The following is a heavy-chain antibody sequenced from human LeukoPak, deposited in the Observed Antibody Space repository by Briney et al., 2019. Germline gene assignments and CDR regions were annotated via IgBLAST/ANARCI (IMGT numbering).Heavy chain of an antibody. V-gene: IGHV3-30-3*01. J-gene: IGHJ4*02. CDR3: ARDDSMIVVVGLDY. Sequence: PGRSLRLSCAASGFTFSSYAMHWVRQAPGKGLEWVAVISYDGSNKYYADSVKGRFTISRDNSKNTLYLQMNSLRAEDTAVYYCARDDSMIVVVGLDYWGQGTLVTVSS. CDR1: GFTFSSYA. D-gene: IGHD3-22*01. CDR2: ISYDGSNK.